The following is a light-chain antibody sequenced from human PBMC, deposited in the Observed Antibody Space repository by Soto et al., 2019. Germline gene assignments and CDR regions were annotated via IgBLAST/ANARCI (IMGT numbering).Light chain of an antibody. Sequence: QSVLTQPASVSGSPGQSITISCTGTSGDIGSYNRVSWYQQHPGKAPKLMIYEGSKRPSGVSNRFSGSKSGNTASLTISGLQAEDEADYYCCSYAGSSTFYVFGIGTKATVL. CDR3: CSYAGSSTFYV. CDR2: EGS. J-gene: IGLJ1*01. V-gene: IGLV2-23*01. CDR1: SGDIGSYNR.